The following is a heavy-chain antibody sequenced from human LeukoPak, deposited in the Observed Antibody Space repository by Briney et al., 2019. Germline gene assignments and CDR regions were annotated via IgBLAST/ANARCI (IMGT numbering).Heavy chain of an antibody. CDR3: AREKQSGGTPFDY. J-gene: IGHJ4*02. CDR1: GFTFTGHS. Sequence: GRSLRLSCVASGFTFTGHSMHWVRQAPGKGLEWVAVVADDEKTIFYADSLKGRFTVSRDNSKNTVYLQMNSLRDEDTAVYYCAREKQSGGTPFDYWGQGSLATVSS. V-gene: IGHV3-30*04. D-gene: IGHD1-26*01. CDR2: VADDEKTI.